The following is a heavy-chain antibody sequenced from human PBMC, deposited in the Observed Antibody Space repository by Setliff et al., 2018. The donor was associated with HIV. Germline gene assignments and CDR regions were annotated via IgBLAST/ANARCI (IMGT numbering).Heavy chain of an antibody. CDR3: ARAQTYYADSSGYYSQY. D-gene: IGHD3-22*01. V-gene: IGHV1-3*01. CDR2: INGGSGNT. CDR1: GYTFTNSG. Sequence: ASVKVSCKASGYTFTNSGMHWMRQAPGQRPEWMGCINGGSGNTKYSQKFQGRVTITRDTSASTAYMELSSLRSEDTAVYYCARAQTYYADSSGYYSQYWGQGTLVTVSS. J-gene: IGHJ4*02.